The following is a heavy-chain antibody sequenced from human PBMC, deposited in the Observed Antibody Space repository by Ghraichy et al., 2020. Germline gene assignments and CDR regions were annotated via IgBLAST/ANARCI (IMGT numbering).Heavy chain of an antibody. CDR1: GFTFDDYA. J-gene: IGHJ4*02. CDR3: AKAGGAYYYGSGSYYWEGVDY. D-gene: IGHD3-10*01. Sequence: LRLSCAASGFTFDDYAMHWVRQAPGKGLEWVSGISWNSGSIGYADSVKGRFTISRDNAKNSLYLQMNSLRAEDTALYYCAKAGGAYYYGSGSYYWEGVDYWGQGTLVTVSS. CDR2: ISWNSGSI. V-gene: IGHV3-9*01.